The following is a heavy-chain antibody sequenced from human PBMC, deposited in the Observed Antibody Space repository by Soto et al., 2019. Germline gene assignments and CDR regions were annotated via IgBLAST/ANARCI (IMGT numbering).Heavy chain of an antibody. D-gene: IGHD3-10*01. Sequence: QVQLVQSGAEVKKPGSSVKVSRKASGGTFSSYAISWVRQAPGQGLEWMGGIIPIFGTANYAQKFQGRVTITADESTSTAYMELSSLRSEDTAVYYCARDYGITMVRGVIRAFDIWGQGTMVTVSS. J-gene: IGHJ3*02. CDR1: GGTFSSYA. CDR3: ARDYGITMVRGVIRAFDI. V-gene: IGHV1-69*01. CDR2: IIPIFGTA.